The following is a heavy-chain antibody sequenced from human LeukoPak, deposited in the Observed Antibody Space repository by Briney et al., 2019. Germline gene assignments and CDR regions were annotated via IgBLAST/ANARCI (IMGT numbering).Heavy chain of an antibody. V-gene: IGHV3-74*01. J-gene: IGHJ4*02. CDR1: GSTFSSYW. CDR3: ARGAPVIVVVVAATPDY. D-gene: IGHD2-15*01. CDR2: INSDGSST. Sequence: GGSLRLSCAASGSTFSSYWMHWVRQAPGKGLVWVSRINSDGSSTSYADSVKGRFTISRDNAKNTLYLQMNSLRAEDTAVYYCARGAPVIVVVVAATPDYWGQGTLVTVSS.